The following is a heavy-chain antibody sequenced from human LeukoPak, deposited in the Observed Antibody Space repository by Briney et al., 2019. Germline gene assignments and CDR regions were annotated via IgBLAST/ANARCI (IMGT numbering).Heavy chain of an antibody. CDR2: ISYDGSNK. D-gene: IGHD2-21*02. J-gene: IGHJ4*02. Sequence: GRSLRLSCAASGFTFSSYGMHWVRQAPGKGLEWVAVISYDGSNKYYADSVKGRFTISRDNSKNTLYLQMNSLRAEDTAVYYCARDISGVPMGDFHGDYWGQGTLVTVSS. CDR1: GFTFSSYG. V-gene: IGHV3-30*03. CDR3: ARDISGVPMGDFHGDY.